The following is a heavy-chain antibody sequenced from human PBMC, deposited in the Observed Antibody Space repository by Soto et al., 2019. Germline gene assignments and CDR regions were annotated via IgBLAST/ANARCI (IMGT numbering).Heavy chain of an antibody. CDR1: GFTFSDYY. CDR2: ISSSSSYT. CDR3: ARHQLSLGVGATTEEG. V-gene: IGHV3-11*06. J-gene: IGHJ4*02. Sequence: QVQLVESGGGLVQPGGPLRLSCAASGFTFSDYYMSWIRQAPGKGLEWVSYISSSSSYTNYADSVKGRFTISRDNAKNSLYLQMNSLRAEDTAVYYCARHQLSLGVGATTEEGWGQGTLVTVSS. D-gene: IGHD1-26*01.